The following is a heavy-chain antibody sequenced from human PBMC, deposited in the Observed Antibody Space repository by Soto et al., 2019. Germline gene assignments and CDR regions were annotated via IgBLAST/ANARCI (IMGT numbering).Heavy chain of an antibody. J-gene: IGHJ4*01. D-gene: IGHD6-13*01. V-gene: IGHV4-59*01. CDR2: VHFSGGT. CDR1: GGSISENH. Sequence: SETLSLTCDVSGGSISENHWSWIRQAPGKGLEWVGYVHFSGGTTYNPSLAPRLNISFDMSKSQVYLQLTSVTAADTAVYYCARFGAAAAHDDNWGRGVLVTVS. CDR3: ARFGAAAAHDDN.